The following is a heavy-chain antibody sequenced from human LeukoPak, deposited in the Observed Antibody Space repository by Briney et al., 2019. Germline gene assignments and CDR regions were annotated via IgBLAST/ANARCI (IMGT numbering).Heavy chain of an antibody. Sequence: QLWGTLRLSCAASGFTFSSYAMHWVRQAPGKGLEWVAVISYDGSNKYYADSVKGRFTISRDNSKNTLYLQMNSLRAEDTAVYYCARDKRRLEWLPQGLLFIWGQGTMVTVSS. D-gene: IGHD3-3*01. V-gene: IGHV3-30*04. CDR2: ISYDGSNK. CDR1: GFTFSSYA. J-gene: IGHJ3*02. CDR3: ARDKRRLEWLPQGLLFI.